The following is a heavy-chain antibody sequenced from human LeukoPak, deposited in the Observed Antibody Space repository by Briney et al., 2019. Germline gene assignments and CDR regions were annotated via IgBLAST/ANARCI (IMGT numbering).Heavy chain of an antibody. Sequence: GGSLRLSCAASGFTFSSYGMHWVRQAPGKGLEWVAVISYDGSNKYYADSVKGRFTISRDNSKNTLYLQMNSLRAEDTAVYYCARKGPYSSSSEGFDYWGQGTLVTVSS. J-gene: IGHJ4*02. CDR3: ARKGPYSSSSEGFDY. V-gene: IGHV3-30*03. CDR1: GFTFSSYG. CDR2: ISYDGSNK. D-gene: IGHD6-6*01.